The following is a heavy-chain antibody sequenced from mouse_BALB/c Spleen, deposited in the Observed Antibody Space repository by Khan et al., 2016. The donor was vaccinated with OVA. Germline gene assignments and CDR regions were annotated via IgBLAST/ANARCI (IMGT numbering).Heavy chain of an antibody. V-gene: IGHV2-6-1*01. CDR1: GFSLTNYG. CDR3: ARQPYYHYNIMDY. D-gene: IGHD2-10*01. CDR2: IWHDGST. Sequence: VQLKESGPGLVAPSQSLSITCTISGFSLTNYGVHWVRQPPGKGLEWLVVIWHDGSTTYNSALKSRLTISKDNSKSQVFLKMNSLQTDDTAMYFCARQPYYHYNIMDYWGHGTSVTVSS. J-gene: IGHJ4*01.